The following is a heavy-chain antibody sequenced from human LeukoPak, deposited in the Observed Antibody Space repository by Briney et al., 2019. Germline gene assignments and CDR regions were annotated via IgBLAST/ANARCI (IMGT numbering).Heavy chain of an antibody. CDR3: ARVAIAMKLVGFDH. Sequence: GPVKVSCKASGYIFTGYYMHWVRQAPGQGLEWMGWINPNSGGTNYAQKFQGRVTMTRDTSISTAYMDLSRLGSDDTAVYYCARVAIAMKLVGFDHWGQGTLVTVSS. CDR2: INPNSGGT. J-gene: IGHJ4*02. D-gene: IGHD3-22*01. CDR1: GYIFTGYY. V-gene: IGHV1-2*02.